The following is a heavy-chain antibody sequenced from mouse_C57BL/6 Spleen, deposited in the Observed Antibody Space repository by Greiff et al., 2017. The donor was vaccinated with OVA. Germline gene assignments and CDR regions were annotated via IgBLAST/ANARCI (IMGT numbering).Heavy chain of an antibody. CDR1: GYTFTSYW. CDR2: IHPNSGST. Sequence: QVQLQQPGAELVKPGASVKLSCKASGYTFTSYWMHWVKQRPGQGLEWIGMIHPNSGSTNYNEKFKSKATLTVDKSSSTAYMQLSSLTSEDSAVYYCARSEDYDGDYYFDYWGQGTTLTVSS. D-gene: IGHD2-4*01. V-gene: IGHV1-64*01. J-gene: IGHJ2*01. CDR3: ARSEDYDGDYYFDY.